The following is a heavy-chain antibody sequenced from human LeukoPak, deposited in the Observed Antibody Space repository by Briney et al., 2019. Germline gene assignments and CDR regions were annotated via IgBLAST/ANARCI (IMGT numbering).Heavy chain of an antibody. V-gene: IGHV3-7*05. CDR3: ATGGHYHGD. D-gene: IGHD1-1*01. CDR2: INQDGSEK. Sequence: PGGSLRLSCVGSGFTLSSHWMSWVRQAPGKGPEWVTYINQDGSEKNYVDSVKGRLTISRDNAQNSLYLEMNSLRSEDTAVYHCATGGHYHGDWGQGTLGTVSS. J-gene: IGHJ4*02. CDR1: GFTLSSHW.